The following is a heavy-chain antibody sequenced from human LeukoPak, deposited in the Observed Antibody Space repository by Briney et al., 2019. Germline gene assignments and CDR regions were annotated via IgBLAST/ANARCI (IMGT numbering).Heavy chain of an antibody. CDR3: AKTGGPWD. CDR1: RFTLRSYG. Sequence: GGSLRLSCTASRFTLRSYGMSWVRQAPGKGLEWVSFVSGTGLSTYYADSVKGRFAISRDNSKNTLYLQMNSLRVDDTAVYYCAKTGGPWDWGQGALVTVSS. J-gene: IGHJ4*02. V-gene: IGHV3-23*01. CDR2: VSGTGLST. D-gene: IGHD7-27*01.